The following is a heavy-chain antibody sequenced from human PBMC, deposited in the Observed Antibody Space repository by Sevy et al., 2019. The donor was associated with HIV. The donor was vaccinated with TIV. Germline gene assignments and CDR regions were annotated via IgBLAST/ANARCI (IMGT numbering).Heavy chain of an antibody. CDR3: ARTSRELSRFDY. V-gene: IGHV3-21*01. CDR2: ISSSSSYI. J-gene: IGHJ4*02. D-gene: IGHD3-10*01. CDR1: GFTFSSYS. Sequence: GGSLRLSCAASGFTFSSYSMNWVRQAPGKGLEWVSSISSSSSYIYYADSVKGRFTISRDYAKNSLYLQMNSLRAEDTAVYYCARTSRELSRFDYWGQGTLVTVSS.